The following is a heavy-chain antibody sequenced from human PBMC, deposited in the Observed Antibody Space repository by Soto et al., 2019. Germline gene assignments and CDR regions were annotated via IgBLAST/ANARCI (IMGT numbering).Heavy chain of an antibody. CDR1: GFTFSSYA. J-gene: IGHJ5*02. Sequence: GGSLRLSWAASGFTFSSYAMSWVRQAPGKGLEWVSAISGSGGSTYYADSVKSRLTITKDTSKRQVVLTMTNMDPVDTGTYYCAHKPTVVPAATSTWFDPWGQGTLVTVSS. CDR3: AHKPTVVPAATSTWFDP. V-gene: IGHV3-23*01. CDR2: ISGSGGST. D-gene: IGHD2-15*01.